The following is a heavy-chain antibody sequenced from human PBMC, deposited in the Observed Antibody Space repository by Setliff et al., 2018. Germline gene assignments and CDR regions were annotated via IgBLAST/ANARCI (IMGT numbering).Heavy chain of an antibody. V-gene: IGHV7-4-1*02. Sequence: ASVKVSCKASGYTFTNYAMTWMRQAPGQGLEYMGWINTNTGNPIYAQGFTGRFVFSLDTPVSTAYLQISSLKSEDSAVYYCARGSRFGTIVYRGDYYMGVWGKGTTVTVSS. J-gene: IGHJ6*03. CDR3: ARGSRFGTIVYRGDYYMGV. D-gene: IGHD3-10*01. CDR2: INTNTGNP. CDR1: GYTFTNYA.